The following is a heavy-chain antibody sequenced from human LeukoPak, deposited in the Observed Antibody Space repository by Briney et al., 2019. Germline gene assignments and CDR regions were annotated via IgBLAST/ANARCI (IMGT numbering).Heavy chain of an antibody. CDR2: ISGSGGST. V-gene: IGHV3-23*01. CDR3: AKDSHDYGDYYYLGTSNWFDP. D-gene: IGHD4-17*01. J-gene: IGHJ5*02. CDR1: GFTFSSYA. Sequence: GRSLRLSCAASGFTFSSYAMSWVRQAPGKGLEWVSAISGSGGSTYYADSVKGRFTISRDNSKNTLYLQMNSLRAEDTAVYYCAKDSHDYGDYYYLGTSNWFDPWGQGTLVTVSS.